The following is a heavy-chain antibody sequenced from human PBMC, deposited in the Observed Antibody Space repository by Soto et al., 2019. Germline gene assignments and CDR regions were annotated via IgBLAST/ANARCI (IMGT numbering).Heavy chain of an antibody. J-gene: IGHJ6*03. D-gene: IGHD1-1*01. CDR1: GFTFSSYA. CDR3: AKGETGTTGNYYYYMDV. CDR2: ISGFGAYT. Sequence: EVQLLESGGGLVQPGGSLRLSCAASGFTFSSYAMSWVRQAPGQGLEWVSAISGFGAYTYYADSVEGRFTISRDNSKNTLHLQIDSLRAEDTAVDYCAKGETGTTGNYYYYMDVWGKGTTVTVSS. V-gene: IGHV3-23*01.